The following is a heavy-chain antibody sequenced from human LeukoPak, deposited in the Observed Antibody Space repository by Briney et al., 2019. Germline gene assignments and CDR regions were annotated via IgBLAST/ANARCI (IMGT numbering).Heavy chain of an antibody. CDR2: IKQDGSEK. J-gene: IGHJ4*02. V-gene: IGHV3-7*01. CDR1: GFTFSSYW. CDR3: ARVSSLITVAGTFDY. Sequence: GGSLRLSCAASGFTFSSYWMSWVRQAPGEGLEWVANIKQDGSEKYYVDSVKGRFTISRDNAKNSLYLQMNSLRAEDTAVYYCARVSSLITVAGTFDYWGQGTLVTVSS. D-gene: IGHD6-19*01.